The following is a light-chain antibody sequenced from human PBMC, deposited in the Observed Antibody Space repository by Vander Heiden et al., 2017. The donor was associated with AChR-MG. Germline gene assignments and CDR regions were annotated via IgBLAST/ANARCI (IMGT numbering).Light chain of an antibody. CDR2: AAS. CDR3: QHRDSTPLT. J-gene: IGKJ4*01. Sequence: DIQMTQSPSSLSASVGDRVTITCRASQSISSYLNWYQQKPGKAPKLLIYAASSLQSGVPSRFSGSGSGTDFTLTISMLQPEDFATYYCQHRDSTPLTFGGRTKVEIK. CDR1: QSISSY. V-gene: IGKV1-39*01.